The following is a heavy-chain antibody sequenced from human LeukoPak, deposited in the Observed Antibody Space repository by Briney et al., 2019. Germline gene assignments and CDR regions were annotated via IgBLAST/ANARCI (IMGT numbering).Heavy chain of an antibody. J-gene: IGHJ4*02. CDR3: ARTSGVLRYFDWSITGYFDY. CDR2: IYYSGST. D-gene: IGHD3-9*01. CDR1: GGSISSGGYY. Sequence: SETLSLTCTVSGGSISSGGYYWSWIRQHPGKGLEWIGYIYYSGSTYYNPSLKSRVTISVDTSKNQFSLKLSSVTAADTAVYYCARTSGVLRYFDWSITGYFDYWGQGTLVTVSS. V-gene: IGHV4-31*03.